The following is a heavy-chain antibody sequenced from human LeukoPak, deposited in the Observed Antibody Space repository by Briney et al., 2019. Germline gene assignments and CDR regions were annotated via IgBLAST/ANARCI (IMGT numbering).Heavy chain of an antibody. CDR1: RFIFRNYV. V-gene: IGHV3-23*01. CDR3: AKADATIGGAFDT. D-gene: IGHD3-16*01. J-gene: IGHJ3*02. Sequence: GGSLRLSCAASRFIFRNYVMSWVRQAPGRGLEWLSIISGTADSKYYADSVKGRFTISRDNPRSTLYLEMNILRAEDTAVYYCAKADATIGGAFDTWGQGTMVIVSS. CDR2: ISGTADSK.